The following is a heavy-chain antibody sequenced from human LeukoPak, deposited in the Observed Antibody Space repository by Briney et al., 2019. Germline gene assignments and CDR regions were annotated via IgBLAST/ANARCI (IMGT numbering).Heavy chain of an antibody. CDR2: ISSSSSYI. Sequence: GGSLRLSCAASGFTFSSYSMNWVRQAPGKGLEWVSSISSSSSYIYYADSVKGRFAISRDNAKNSLYLQMNSLRAEDTAVYYCARGSLEQYDYWGQGTLVTVSS. CDR3: ARGSLEQYDY. J-gene: IGHJ4*02. D-gene: IGHD1/OR15-1a*01. CDR1: GFTFSSYS. V-gene: IGHV3-21*01.